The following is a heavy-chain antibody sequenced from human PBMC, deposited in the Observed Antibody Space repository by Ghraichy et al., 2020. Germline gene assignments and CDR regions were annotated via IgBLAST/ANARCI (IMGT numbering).Heavy chain of an antibody. D-gene: IGHD3-3*01. J-gene: IGHJ3*02. Sequence: GESLNISCAASGFTFSSYWMQWVRQAPGKGLVWVSRINSDGSSTSYADSVKGRFTISRDNAKNTLYLQMNSLRGDNTAVYYCARAKYYDFRSGYYRDHDAFDIWGQGTMVTVSS. CDR2: INSDGSST. CDR1: GFTFSSYW. V-gene: IGHV3-74*01. CDR3: ARAKYYDFRSGYYRDHDAFDI.